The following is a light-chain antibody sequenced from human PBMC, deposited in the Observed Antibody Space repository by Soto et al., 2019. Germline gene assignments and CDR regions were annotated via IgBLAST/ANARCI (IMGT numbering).Light chain of an antibody. CDR3: KSYAGSNTYV. Sequence: QSALTQPPSASGSPGQSVTISCTGTKNDIGVYDFVSWYQHHPGNAPRLIIYDVVQRPAGVPDRFSGSKSGNTASLTVSVHQAADEADYFCKSYAGSNTYVFGRGTKLTVL. CDR2: DVV. J-gene: IGLJ1*01. V-gene: IGLV2-8*01. CDR1: KNDIGVYDF.